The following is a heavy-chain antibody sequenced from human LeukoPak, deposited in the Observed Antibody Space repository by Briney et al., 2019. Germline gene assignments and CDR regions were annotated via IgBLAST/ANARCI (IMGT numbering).Heavy chain of an antibody. CDR2: ISSSSRYI. V-gene: IGHV3-21*01. J-gene: IGHJ6*03. CDR1: GFTFNRYS. Sequence: PGGSLRLSCAASGFTFNRYSMNWVRQAPGQGLEWGSSISSSSRYIYYADSVKGQFTISRDNAKNSLYLQMNSLRAEDAAVYYCARDREEDYYMDVWGKGTTVTVSS. CDR3: ARDREEDYYMDV.